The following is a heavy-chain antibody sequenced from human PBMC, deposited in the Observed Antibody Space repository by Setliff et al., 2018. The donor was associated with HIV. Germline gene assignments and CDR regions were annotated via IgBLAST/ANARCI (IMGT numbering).Heavy chain of an antibody. D-gene: IGHD6-13*01. CDR3: ARDQSSSWTTGIDY. CDR1: GYSISSGYY. V-gene: IGHV4-38-2*02. J-gene: IGHJ4*02. Sequence: KPSETLSLTCAVSGYSISSGYYWGWIRQPPGKGLEWIGSIYHSGSTYYNPSLKSRFTISRDNAKNTLYLQMNSLRAEDTALYYCARDQSSSWTTGIDYWGQGALVTGS. CDR2: IYHSGST.